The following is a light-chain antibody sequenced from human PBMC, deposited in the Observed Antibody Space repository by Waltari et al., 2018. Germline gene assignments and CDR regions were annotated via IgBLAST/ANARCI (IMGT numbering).Light chain of an antibody. V-gene: IGKV4-1*01. CDR3: QQYYSTPLT. CDR2: WAS. J-gene: IGKJ4*01. Sequence: DIVMTQSPASLAVSLGERATINCTSSQNVLYDSNNKNYLAWYQQKPGQPPKLLMYWASTRESGVPDRFSGSGSGTDFTLTISSLQAEDVAVYYCQQYYSTPLTFGGGTKVEIK. CDR1: QNVLYDSNNKNY.